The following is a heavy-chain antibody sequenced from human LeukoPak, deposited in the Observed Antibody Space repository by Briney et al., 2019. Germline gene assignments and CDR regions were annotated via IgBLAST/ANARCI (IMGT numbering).Heavy chain of an antibody. CDR2: ISAYNGNT. D-gene: IGHD2-15*01. Sequence: ASVKVSCKASGYTFTSYGISWARQAPGQGLEWMGWISAYNGNTNYAQKLQGRVTMTTDTSTSTAYMELRSLRSDDTAVYYCARDQNCSGGSCYYYYGMDVWGQGTTVTVSS. CDR3: ARDQNCSGGSCYYYYGMDV. V-gene: IGHV1-18*01. J-gene: IGHJ6*02. CDR1: GYTFTSYG.